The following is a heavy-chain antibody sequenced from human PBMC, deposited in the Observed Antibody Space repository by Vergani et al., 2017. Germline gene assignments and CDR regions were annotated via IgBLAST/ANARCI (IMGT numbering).Heavy chain of an antibody. V-gene: IGHV4-30-4*01. CDR1: GGSISSGDYY. Sequence: QVQLQESGPGLVKPSQTLSLTCTVSGGSISSGDYYWSWIRQPPGKGLEWIGYIYYSGSTYYNPSLKSRVTISVDTSKNQFSLKLSSVTAADTAVYYCARGPRWFGESGGFDYWGQGTLVTVSS. CDR3: ARGPRWFGESGGFDY. D-gene: IGHD3-10*01. CDR2: IYYSGST. J-gene: IGHJ4*02.